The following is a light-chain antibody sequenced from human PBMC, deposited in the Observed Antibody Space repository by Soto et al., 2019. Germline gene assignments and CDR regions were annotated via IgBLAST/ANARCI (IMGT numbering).Light chain of an antibody. J-gene: IGLJ2*01. Sequence: QSVLTQSPSASASLGASVKLTCTLSSGHSSYAIAWHQQQPEKGPRYLMKLNSDGSHSKGDGIPDRFSGSSSGAERYLTISSLQSEDEADYYCQTWGTGIVVFGAGTQLTVL. CDR1: SGHSSYA. V-gene: IGLV4-69*01. CDR3: QTWGTGIVV. CDR2: LNSDGSH.